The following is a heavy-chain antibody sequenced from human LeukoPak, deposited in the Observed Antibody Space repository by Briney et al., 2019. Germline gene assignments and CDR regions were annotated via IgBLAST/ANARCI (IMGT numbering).Heavy chain of an antibody. CDR3: AKDDIELLLAFDI. V-gene: IGHV3-30*02. CDR1: GFSVSSNY. D-gene: IGHD1-26*01. Sequence: GGSLTLSCAASGFSVSSNYMSWVRQAPGKGLEWVAFIRYDGSNKYYADSVKGRFTISRDNSKNTLYLQMNSLRAEDTAVYYCAKDDIELLLAFDIWGQGTMVTVSS. CDR2: IRYDGSNK. J-gene: IGHJ3*02.